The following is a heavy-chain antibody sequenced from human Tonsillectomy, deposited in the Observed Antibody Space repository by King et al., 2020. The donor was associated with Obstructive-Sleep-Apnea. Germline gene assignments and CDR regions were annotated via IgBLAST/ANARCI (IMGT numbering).Heavy chain of an antibody. J-gene: IGHJ4*02. Sequence: VQLVESGGGLVKPGGSLRLSCAASGFTFTNARMSWVRQAPGKGLEWVGRIKSKTDGGTTDYAAPVKGRFTISRDDSKNTVYLQMNSLKTEDTAVYYCTTGLPKLRYFDWSLDYWGQGTLVTVSS. V-gene: IGHV3-15*01. CDR3: TTGLPKLRYFDWSLDY. CDR1: GFTFTNAR. CDR2: IKSKTDGGTT. D-gene: IGHD3-9*01.